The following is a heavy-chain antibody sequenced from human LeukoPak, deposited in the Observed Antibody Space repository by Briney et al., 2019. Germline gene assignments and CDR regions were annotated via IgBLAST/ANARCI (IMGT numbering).Heavy chain of an antibody. V-gene: IGHV3-30*02. CDR2: IRYGGTNE. J-gene: IGHJ5*02. CDR1: GFTFSSYG. Sequence: PGGSLRLSCAASGFTFSSYGMHWVRQAPGKGLEWVAFIRYGGTNEYYTDSVKGRFTISRDNSKNTLYLQMNSLGAEDTAVYYCAKDYIHWFDPWGQGTLVTVSS. CDR3: AKDYIHWFDP.